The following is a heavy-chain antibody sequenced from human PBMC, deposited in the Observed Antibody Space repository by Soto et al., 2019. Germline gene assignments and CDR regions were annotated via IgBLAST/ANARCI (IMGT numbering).Heavy chain of an antibody. CDR1: GGSISSEGYY. CDR3: ATQGWGFNSSTGEYYFDY. Sequence: QVQLQESGPGLVKPSQTLSLTCTVSGGSISSEGYYWSWIRQHPGKGLEWIGYIYYSGNTYYNPSLKSRVIISVDTSKNQFSLKLSSVTAADTAVYYCATQGWGFNSSTGEYYFDYWGQGTLVTVSS. CDR2: IYYSGNT. D-gene: IGHD3-16*01. V-gene: IGHV4-31*03. J-gene: IGHJ4*02.